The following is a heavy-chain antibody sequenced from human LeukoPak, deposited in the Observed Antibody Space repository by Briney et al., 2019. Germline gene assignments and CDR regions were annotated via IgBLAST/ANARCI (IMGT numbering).Heavy chain of an antibody. D-gene: IGHD3-10*01. V-gene: IGHV4-4*09. CDR3: ARRGGSGSYWYYYYYMDV. J-gene: IGHJ6*03. CDR1: GGSISSYY. CDR2: IYRSGST. Sequence: SETLTLTCTASGGSISSYYWSWIRQPPGKGLECIGYIYRSGSTKYNPSPKSRVTISVDTSKNQCSLKLRSLTAADTAVYYCARRGGSGSYWYYYYYMDVWGKGTTVTVSS.